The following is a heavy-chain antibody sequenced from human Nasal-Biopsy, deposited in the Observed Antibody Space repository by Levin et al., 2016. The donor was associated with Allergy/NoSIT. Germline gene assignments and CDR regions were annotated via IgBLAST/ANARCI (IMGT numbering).Heavy chain of an antibody. D-gene: IGHD1-1*01. Sequence: GESLKISCAGSGFSLKNFWMTWIRQVPGKGPEWVANIAKDGSDKFYVDSVRGRFTISRDNSKNTLYLQMGSLRSEDMAVYYCARETKGDLDFWGQGTLVTVSS. CDR1: GFSLKNFW. V-gene: IGHV3-7*01. J-gene: IGHJ4*02. CDR2: IAKDGSDK. CDR3: ARETKGDLDF.